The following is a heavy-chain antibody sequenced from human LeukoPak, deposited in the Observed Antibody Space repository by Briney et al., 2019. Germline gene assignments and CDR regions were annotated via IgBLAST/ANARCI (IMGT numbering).Heavy chain of an antibody. J-gene: IGHJ4*02. V-gene: IGHV4-59*01. CDR2: IYYSGST. CDR1: GGSISSYY. D-gene: IGHD3-22*01. Sequence: PSETLSLTCTVSGGSISSYYWSWIRQPPGKGLEWIGYIYYSGSTNYNPSLKSRVTISVDTSKNQFSLKLSSVTAADTAVYYCARDFGPVHYYDSSGYPAWGQGTLVTVSS. CDR3: ARDFGPVHYYDSSGYPA.